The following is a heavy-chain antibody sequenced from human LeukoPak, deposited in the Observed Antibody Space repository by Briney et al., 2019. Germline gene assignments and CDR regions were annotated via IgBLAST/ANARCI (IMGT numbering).Heavy chain of an antibody. Sequence: PGGSLRLSCAASGFTFSDHYMDWVRQAPGKGLEWVGRTRNKANSYTTEYAASVKGRFTISRDDSKNSLYLQMNSLKTEDTAVYYCAREWELWEVFDYWGQGTLVTVSS. CDR3: AREWELWEVFDY. CDR1: GFTFSDHY. D-gene: IGHD1-26*01. J-gene: IGHJ4*02. V-gene: IGHV3-72*01. CDR2: TRNKANSYTT.